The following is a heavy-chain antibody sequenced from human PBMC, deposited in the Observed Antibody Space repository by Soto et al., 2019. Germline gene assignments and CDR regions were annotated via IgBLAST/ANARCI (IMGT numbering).Heavy chain of an antibody. Sequence: EVQLLESGGGLVQPGGSLRLSCAASGFTFSSYAMSWVHQAPGKGLEWVSAISGSGGSTYYADSVKGRFTISRDNSKNTLYLQMNSLRAEDTAVYYCAKGTGRQLGLFDYWGQGTLVTVSS. D-gene: IGHD6-6*01. J-gene: IGHJ4*02. CDR1: GFTFSSYA. CDR3: AKGTGRQLGLFDY. V-gene: IGHV3-23*01. CDR2: ISGSGGST.